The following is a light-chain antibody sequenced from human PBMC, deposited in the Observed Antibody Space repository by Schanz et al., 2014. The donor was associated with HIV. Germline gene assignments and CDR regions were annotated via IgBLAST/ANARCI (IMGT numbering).Light chain of an antibody. V-gene: IGKV3-20*01. Sequence: ETVLTQSPGSLSLSPGERATLSCRASQSLGGSQLAWYQHKPGQAPRLLIYDASNRATGIPARFSGSGSGTDFTLTISRLEPEDFAVYYCQQYGSSPLYTFGQGTKLEIK. CDR2: DAS. CDR1: QSLGGSQ. CDR3: QQYGSSPLYT. J-gene: IGKJ2*01.